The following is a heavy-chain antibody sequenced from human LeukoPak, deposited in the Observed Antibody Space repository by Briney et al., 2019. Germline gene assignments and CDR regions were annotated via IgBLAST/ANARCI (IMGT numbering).Heavy chain of an antibody. D-gene: IGHD3-22*01. CDR2: IIPIFGTA. J-gene: IGHJ5*02. V-gene: IGHV1-69*01. CDR3: ARIGYYYDSSGSNWFDP. Sequence: SVKVSCKASGGTFSSYAISWVRQAPGQGLEWMGGIIPIFGTANYAQKFQGRVTITADESTSTAYVELSSLRSEDTAVYYCARIGYYYDSSGSNWFDPWGQGTLVTVSS. CDR1: GGTFSSYA.